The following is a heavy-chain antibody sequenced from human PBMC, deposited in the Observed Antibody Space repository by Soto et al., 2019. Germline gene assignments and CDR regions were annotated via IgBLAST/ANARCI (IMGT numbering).Heavy chain of an antibody. CDR1: GGSISSYY. J-gene: IGHJ4*02. V-gene: IGHV4-59*01. CDR2: IYYSGST. Sequence: PSETLSLTCTVSGGSISSYYWSWIRQPPGKGLEWIGYIYYSGSTNYNPSLKSRVTISVDTSKNQFSLKLSSVTAADTAVYYCARSYYYDSSGYLFDYWGQGTLVTV. D-gene: IGHD3-22*01. CDR3: ARSYYYDSSGYLFDY.